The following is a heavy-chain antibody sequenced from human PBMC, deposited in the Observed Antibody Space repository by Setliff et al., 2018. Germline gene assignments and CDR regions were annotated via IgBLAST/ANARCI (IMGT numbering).Heavy chain of an antibody. J-gene: IGHJ5*02. Sequence: SETLSLTCTVSGGSISSYYWSWIRQPPGKGLEWIGEIYHSGGTKYNPSLKSRVTISVDKSKNQFSLKLSSVTAADTAVYYCARGFTAQPAMLRGNWFDPWGRGTLVTVSS. D-gene: IGHD3-16*01. CDR3: ARGFTAQPAMLRGNWFDP. CDR1: GGSISSYY. CDR2: IYHSGGT. V-gene: IGHV4-59*08.